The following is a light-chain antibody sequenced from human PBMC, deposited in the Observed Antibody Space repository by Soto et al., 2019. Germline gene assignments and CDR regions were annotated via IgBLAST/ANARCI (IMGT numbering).Light chain of an antibody. J-gene: IGLJ1*01. V-gene: IGLV1-44*01. CDR2: SNN. CDR1: SSNIGSNN. Sequence: QSVLTQPPSASGTPGQRVTISCSGSSSNIGSNNVNWYQQLPGTAPTLLIYSNNQRPSGVPARFSGSKSGTSASLAISGLQSEDEADYYCAAWDESLNGYVFGTGTKVTVL. CDR3: AAWDESLNGYV.